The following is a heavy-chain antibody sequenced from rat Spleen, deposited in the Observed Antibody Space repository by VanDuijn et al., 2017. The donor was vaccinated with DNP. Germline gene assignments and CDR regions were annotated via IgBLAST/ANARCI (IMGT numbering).Heavy chain of an antibody. J-gene: IGHJ2*01. Sequence: EVQLVESGGGLVQPGRSLKLSCAASGFSFSNYYMAWVRQAPTKGLEWVATISYDGSSTYYRDSVKGRFTISRDNAKSTLYLQMDSLRSEDTATYYCARRGGSFDYWGQGVMVTVSS. V-gene: IGHV5-7*01. D-gene: IGHD5-1*01. CDR2: ISYDGSST. CDR1: GFSFSNYY. CDR3: ARRGGSFDY.